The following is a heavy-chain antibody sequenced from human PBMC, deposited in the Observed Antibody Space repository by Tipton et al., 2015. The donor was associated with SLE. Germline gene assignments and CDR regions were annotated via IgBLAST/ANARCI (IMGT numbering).Heavy chain of an antibody. D-gene: IGHD1-26*01. V-gene: IGHV4-31*03. J-gene: IGHJ5*02. Sequence: TLSLTCTVSGDSITDSGYSWNWVRQHPGAGLEWIGYIHHSGRTDYNPSLRSRVTISRDTPKNQFSLNVNSVTAADTAVYYCARQHSGGATDTWGQGTLVTVSP. CDR2: IHHSGRT. CDR1: GDSITDSGYS. CDR3: ARQHSGGATDT.